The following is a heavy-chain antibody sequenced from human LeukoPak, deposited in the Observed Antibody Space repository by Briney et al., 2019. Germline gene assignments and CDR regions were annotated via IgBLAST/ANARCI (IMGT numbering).Heavy chain of an antibody. CDR1: GYTFTSYG. J-gene: IGHJ4*02. V-gene: IGHV1-18*01. Sequence: GASVKVSCKASGYTFTSYGISWVRQAPGQGLEWMGWISACNGNTNYAQKLQGRVTMTTDTSTSTAYMELRSLRSDDTAVYYCARSPALNYYDSSGYYYAFYYWGQGTLVTVSS. CDR3: ARSPALNYYDSSGYYYAFYY. D-gene: IGHD3-22*01. CDR2: ISACNGNT.